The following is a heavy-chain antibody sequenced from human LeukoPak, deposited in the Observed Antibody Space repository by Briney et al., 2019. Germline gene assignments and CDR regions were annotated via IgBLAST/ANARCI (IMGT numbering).Heavy chain of an antibody. CDR3: ARGGADYVIGY. D-gene: IGHD4-17*01. V-gene: IGHV3-74*01. Sequence: GGSLRLSCAASGFTFSRYWMHWLRQGPGKGLVWVSRISTDGSSSTYADSVKGRFTISRDNTKNSLYLQMNNLRAEDTAVYYCARGGADYVIGYWGQGTLVTVSS. CDR2: ISTDGSSS. CDR1: GFTFSRYW. J-gene: IGHJ4*02.